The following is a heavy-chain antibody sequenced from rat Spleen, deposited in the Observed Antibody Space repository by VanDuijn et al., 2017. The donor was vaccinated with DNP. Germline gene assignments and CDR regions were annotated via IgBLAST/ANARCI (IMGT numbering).Heavy chain of an antibody. CDR2: LNKDSSTI. CDR3: TKGPNYGGWSDYFDY. V-gene: IGHV4-2*01. CDR1: GFIFSNYW. J-gene: IGHJ2*01. D-gene: IGHD1-11*01. Sequence: EVQLVESGGGPVQPGRSLKLSCVASGFIFSNYWMTWVRQAPGKGLDWIGALNKDSSTINYTPSFKDKFTISRDNAQNTLYLQMNKLGSDDTAIYYCTKGPNYGGWSDYFDYWGQGVMVTVSS.